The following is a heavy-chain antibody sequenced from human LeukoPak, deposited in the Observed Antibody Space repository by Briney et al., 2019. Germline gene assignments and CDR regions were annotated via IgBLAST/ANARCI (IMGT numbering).Heavy chain of an antibody. J-gene: IGHJ4*02. CDR3: ARWDYGDLTIVY. D-gene: IGHD4-17*01. CDR2: IWYDRSNQ. Sequence: SLTLSCVPSVFSFHRYCLLWVRQAPRKGLAWVEVIWYDRSNQHYPHSVKGLFPISRDNSKNTLYLQMNSLRAEDTAVYYCARWDYGDLTIVYWGQGTLVTVSS. V-gene: IGHV3-33*01. CDR1: VFSFHRYC.